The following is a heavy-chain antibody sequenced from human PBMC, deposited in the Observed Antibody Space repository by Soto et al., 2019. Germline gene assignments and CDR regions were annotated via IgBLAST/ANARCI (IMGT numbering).Heavy chain of an antibody. D-gene: IGHD6-6*01. CDR2: IKQDGSEK. Sequence: GGSLRLSCAASGFTFSSYWMSWVRQAPGKGLEWVANIKQDGSEKYYVDSVKGRFTISRDNAKNSLYLQMNSLRAEDTAVYYCASRPSEYSSSSVDYWGQGTLVTVSS. J-gene: IGHJ4*02. CDR3: ASRPSEYSSSSVDY. CDR1: GFTFSSYW. V-gene: IGHV3-7*02.